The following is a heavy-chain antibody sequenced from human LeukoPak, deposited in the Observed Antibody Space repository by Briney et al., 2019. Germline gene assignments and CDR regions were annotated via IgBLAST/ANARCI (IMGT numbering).Heavy chain of an antibody. D-gene: IGHD3-10*01. CDR3: ARDVSYGSGSYYSIEAGEPLYYFDY. V-gene: IGHV3-74*01. J-gene: IGHJ4*02. CDR1: GFTFSSYW. Sequence: PGGSLRLSCAASGFTFSSYWMHWVRQVPGKGLVWVARINPGGSSITYADSVKGRFTISRDNAKNSLYLQMNSLRAEDTAVYYCARDVSYGSGSYYSIEAGEPLYYFDYWGQGTLVTVSS. CDR2: INPGGSSI.